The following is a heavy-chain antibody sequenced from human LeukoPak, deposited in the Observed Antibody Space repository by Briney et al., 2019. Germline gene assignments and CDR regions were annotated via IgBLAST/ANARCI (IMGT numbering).Heavy chain of an antibody. D-gene: IGHD6-19*01. Sequence: QAGRSLRLSCAASGFTFSSYGMHWVRQAPGKGLEWVAVIWYDGSNKYYADSVKGRFTISRDNSKNTLYLQMNSLRAEDTAIYYCTRDSSGWYFNWFGPWGQGTLVTVSS. V-gene: IGHV3-33*01. CDR2: IWYDGSNK. J-gene: IGHJ5*02. CDR1: GFTFSSYG. CDR3: TRDSSGWYFNWFGP.